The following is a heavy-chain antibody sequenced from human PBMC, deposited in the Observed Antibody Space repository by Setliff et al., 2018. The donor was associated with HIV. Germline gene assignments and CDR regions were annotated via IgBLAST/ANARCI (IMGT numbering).Heavy chain of an antibody. CDR1: GGSMSSGSYS. CDR3: ARGRTIGASAVFFDP. V-gene: IGHV4-61*09. J-gene: IGHJ5*02. CDR2: VYVGGTV. Sequence: SETLSLTCPSGFTSVSGGSMSSGSYSWTWLRLPAGREPEFIGHVYVGGTVIYNPSLASRLTISIVPSKNQFSLSLTSVTATDTATYYCARGRTIGASAVFFDPWGQGAPVTVSS. D-gene: IGHD1-1*01.